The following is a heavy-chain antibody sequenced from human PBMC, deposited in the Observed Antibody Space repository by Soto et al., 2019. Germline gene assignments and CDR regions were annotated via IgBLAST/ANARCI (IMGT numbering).Heavy chain of an antibody. CDR2: MNPNSGNT. CDR3: ARGHSLRGYCGYYLEY. J-gene: IGHJ4*02. D-gene: IGHD5-12*01. V-gene: IGHV1-8*01. Sequence: QVQLVQSGAEVKKPGASVKVSCKASGYTFTSYDINWVRQATGQGLEWMGWMNPNSGNTGYAQKFQGRVTMTRNTSISTAYMELSSLRSEDTAVYYCARGHSLRGYCGYYLEYWGQGTLVTVSS. CDR1: GYTFTSYD.